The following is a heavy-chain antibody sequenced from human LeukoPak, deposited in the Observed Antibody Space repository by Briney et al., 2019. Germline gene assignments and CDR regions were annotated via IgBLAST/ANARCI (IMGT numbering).Heavy chain of an antibody. V-gene: IGHV3-7*01. CDR1: GFTFSGFW. CDR3: ATDRGWRTSGYYLYYFEY. J-gene: IGHJ4*02. D-gene: IGHD3-3*01. Sequence: GGSLRLSCAVSGFTFSGFWMSWSRQAPGKGLEWVASIKHDGSEKYYVDSVRGRFTISRDNTKNLLYLQMSSLRAEDTAVYYCATDRGWRTSGYYLYYFEYWGQGTLVTFSS. CDR2: IKHDGSEK.